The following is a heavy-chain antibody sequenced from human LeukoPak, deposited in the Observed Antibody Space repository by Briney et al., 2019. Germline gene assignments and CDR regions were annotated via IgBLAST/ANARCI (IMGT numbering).Heavy chain of an antibody. D-gene: IGHD3-3*01. J-gene: IGHJ4*02. Sequence: SETLSLTCTVSGGSISSGGYYWSWIRQHPGKGLEWIGYIYYSGSTYYNPSLKSRVTISVDTSKNQFSLKLSSVTAADTAVYYCARRGDFRSYYYWGQGTLVTVSS. CDR3: ARRGDFRSYYY. V-gene: IGHV4-31*03. CDR1: GGSISSGGYY. CDR2: IYYSGST.